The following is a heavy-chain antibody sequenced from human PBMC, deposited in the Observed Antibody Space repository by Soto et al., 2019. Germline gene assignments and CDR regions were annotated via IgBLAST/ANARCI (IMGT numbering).Heavy chain of an antibody. CDR3: ARDPWYYDFWSGYMSYYYYGMDV. J-gene: IGHJ6*02. D-gene: IGHD3-3*01. CDR2: INPSGGST. CDR1: GYTFTSYY. Sequence: ASVKVSCKASGYTFTSYYMHWVRQAPGQGLEWIGIINPSGGSTSYAQKFQGRVTMTRDTSTSTVYMELSSLRSEDTAVYYCARDPWYYDFWSGYMSYYYYGMDVWGQGTTVTVSS. V-gene: IGHV1-46*01.